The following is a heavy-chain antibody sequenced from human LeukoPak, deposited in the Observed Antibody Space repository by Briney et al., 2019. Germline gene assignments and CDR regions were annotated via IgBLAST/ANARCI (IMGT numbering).Heavy chain of an antibody. J-gene: IGHJ4*02. CDR1: GFTFSSYE. CDR2: ISSSGSTI. Sequence: QPGGSLRHSCAASGFTFSSYEMNWVRQAPGKGLEWVSYISSSGSTIYYADSVKGRLTISRDNAKNSLYLQMNSLRAEDTAVYYCARVTRYRSGWLDYWGQGTLVTVSS. CDR3: ARVTRYRSGWLDY. V-gene: IGHV3-48*03. D-gene: IGHD6-19*01.